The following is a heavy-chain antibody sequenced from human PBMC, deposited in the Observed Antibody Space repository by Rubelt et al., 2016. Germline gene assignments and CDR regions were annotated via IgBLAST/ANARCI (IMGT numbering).Heavy chain of an antibody. J-gene: IGHJ3*02. CDR2: ISGSGGST. CDR3: ARDLGADSSSFGAFDI. Sequence: EVQLLESGGGLVQPGGSLRLSCAASGFTFSSYAMSWVRQAPGKGLEWVSAISGSGGSTYYADSVKGGLTISRDNSKNKLYLQMNSLRAEDTAVYYCARDLGADSSSFGAFDIWGQGTMVTVSS. CDR1: GFTFSSYA. V-gene: IGHV3-23*01. D-gene: IGHD6-13*01.